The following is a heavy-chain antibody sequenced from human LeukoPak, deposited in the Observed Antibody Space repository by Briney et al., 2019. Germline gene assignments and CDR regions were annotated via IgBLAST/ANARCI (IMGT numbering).Heavy chain of an antibody. CDR2: INRDGSST. D-gene: IGHD1-26*01. Sequence: PGGSLRLSCAASGXTFSSNWVHWVRQAPGKGLVWVSRINRDGSSTIYADSVKGRFTIPRDNAMKTLYLQVNSLTDEDTAVYYCARDLWGAGDCWGQGTLVTVSS. CDR3: ARDLWGAGDC. J-gene: IGHJ4*02. V-gene: IGHV3-74*01. CDR1: GXTFSSNW.